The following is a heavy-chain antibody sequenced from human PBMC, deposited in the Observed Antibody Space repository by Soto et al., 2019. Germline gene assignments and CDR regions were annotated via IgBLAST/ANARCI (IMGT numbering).Heavy chain of an antibody. CDR1: GFTFSSYA. Sequence: GGSLRLSCAASGFTFSSYAMSWVRQAPGKGLEWVSAISGSGGSTYYADSVKGRFTISRDNSKNTLYLQMNSLRAEDTAVYYCAKDLYDYIWGRYFGSSDDAFDIWGQGTMVTVSS. CDR3: AKDLYDYIWGRYFGSSDDAFDI. J-gene: IGHJ3*02. CDR2: ISGSGGST. D-gene: IGHD3-16*01. V-gene: IGHV3-23*01.